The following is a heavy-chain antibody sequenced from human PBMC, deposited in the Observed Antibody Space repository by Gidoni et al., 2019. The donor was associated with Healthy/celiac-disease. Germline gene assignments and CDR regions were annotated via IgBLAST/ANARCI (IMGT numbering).Heavy chain of an antibody. Sequence: QVQLQESGPGLVKPPGTLSLTCAVAGGSIRSSNWWSWVRQPPGKGLEWSGEINHSGTTNYNPSLNSRVTISVDKSKNQFSLKLSSVTAADTAVYYCARGARYYYDSIPAEYFQHWGQGTLVTVSS. CDR1: GGSIRSSNW. CDR3: ARGARYYYDSIPAEYFQH. D-gene: IGHD3-22*01. CDR2: INHSGTT. J-gene: IGHJ1*01. V-gene: IGHV4-4*03.